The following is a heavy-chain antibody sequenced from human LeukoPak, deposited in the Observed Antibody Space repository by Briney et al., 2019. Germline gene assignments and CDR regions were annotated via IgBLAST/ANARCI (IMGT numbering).Heavy chain of an antibody. J-gene: IGHJ5*02. CDR1: GYTFNGDY. V-gene: IGHV1-2*02. CDR3: ARVEAGTSEFDP. D-gene: IGHD1-1*01. CDR2: INPNRGGR. Sequence: GASVTVSCKASGYTFNGDYMHWVRQAPGQGLEWMGWINPNRGGRNYPQKSQGRVTITRDTAISTAYMERSRLRSDDTAVYYCARVEAGTSEFDPWGQGTLVTVSS.